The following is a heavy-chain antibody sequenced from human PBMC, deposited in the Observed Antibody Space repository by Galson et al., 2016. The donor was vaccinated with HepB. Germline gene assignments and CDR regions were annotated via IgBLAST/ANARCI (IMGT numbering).Heavy chain of an antibody. V-gene: IGHV3-30*03. Sequence: SLRLSCAASGFSFHNYGMHWVRQAPGKGLEWLAVISHDGTAVYYADALKGRFTISRDNSRNTVYVQINSLRAEDTAIYYCTMTSWSTSSGFGFWGQGTRVTVSS. D-gene: IGHD3-22*01. CDR1: GFSFHNYG. J-gene: IGHJ4*02. CDR2: ISHDGTAV. CDR3: TMTSWSTSSGFGF.